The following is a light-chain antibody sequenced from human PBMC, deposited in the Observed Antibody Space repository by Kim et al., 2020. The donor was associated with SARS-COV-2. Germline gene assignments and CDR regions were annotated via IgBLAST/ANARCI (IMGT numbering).Light chain of an antibody. V-gene: IGKV2-24*01. J-gene: IGKJ2*04. Sequence: GQPDSITCGSNQSHVHGDGNTYVSWRQQRPGQHRRLLIYKVSNRFAGVPDRFSGSGAGTDFTLGMSRVEAENVEIYYWMQTTHFRSFGQGTKREI. CDR3: MQTTHFRS. CDR2: KVS. CDR1: QSHVHGDGNTY.